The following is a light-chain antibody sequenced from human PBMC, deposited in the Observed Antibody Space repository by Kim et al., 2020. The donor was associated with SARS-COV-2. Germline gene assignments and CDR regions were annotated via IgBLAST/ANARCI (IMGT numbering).Light chain of an antibody. CDR1: TSDVGGYNY. CDR2: DVS. V-gene: IGLV2-14*03. Sequence: GQSITSSCTGTTSDVGGYNYVSWYQQHPGKAPKLIIYDVSTRPSGVSNRFSGSKSGTTASLTISGLQAEDEAAYYCNSYTSSSTLVFGGGTELTVL. CDR3: NSYTSSSTLV. J-gene: IGLJ3*02.